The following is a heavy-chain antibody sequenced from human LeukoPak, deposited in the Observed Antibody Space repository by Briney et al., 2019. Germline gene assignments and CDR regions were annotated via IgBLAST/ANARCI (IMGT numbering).Heavy chain of an antibody. CDR2: ISWNSGSI. D-gene: IGHD1-26*01. CDR1: GFTFDDYA. V-gene: IGHV3-9*01. CDR3: AKDKGGVGATAAYYFDY. Sequence: GGSLRLSCAASGFTFDDYAMHWVRQAPGKGLEWVSGISWNSGSIGYADSVKGRFTISRDNAKNSLYLQMNSLRAEDTALYYCAKDKGGVGATAAYYFDYWGQGTLVTVSS. J-gene: IGHJ4*02.